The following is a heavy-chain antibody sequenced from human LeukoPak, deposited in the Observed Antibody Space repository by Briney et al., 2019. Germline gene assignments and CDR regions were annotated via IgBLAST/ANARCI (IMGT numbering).Heavy chain of an antibody. CDR1: GGSFSGYY. D-gene: IGHD6-13*01. J-gene: IGHJ6*03. Sequence: PSETLPLTCAVYGGSFSGYYCSWIRQPPGKGLEWIGEINHSGSTNYNPSLKSRVTISVDTSKNQFSLKLSSVTAADTAVYYCARGGAAAGRNYYYMDVWRKGTTVTVSS. CDR2: INHSGST. V-gene: IGHV4-34*01. CDR3: ARGGAAAGRNYYYMDV.